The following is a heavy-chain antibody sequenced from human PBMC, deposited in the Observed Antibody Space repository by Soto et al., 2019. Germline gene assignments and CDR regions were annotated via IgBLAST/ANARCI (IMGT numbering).Heavy chain of an antibody. V-gene: IGHV4-61*08. D-gene: IGHD5-18*01. CDR1: GGSVSSGDYY. J-gene: IGHJ5*02. CDR3: ARIPVDTSMIYWLNP. Sequence: SETLSLTCTVSGGSVSSGDYYWSWIRQPPGKGLEWIGYIYYSGNTNYNPSLKSRVIISVDTSKNLFSLKLTSVTAADTAVYYCARIPVDTSMIYWLNPWGQGTLVTVSS. CDR2: IYYSGNT.